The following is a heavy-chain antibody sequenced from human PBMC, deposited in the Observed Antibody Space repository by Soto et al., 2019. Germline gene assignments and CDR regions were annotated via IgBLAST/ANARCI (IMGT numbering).Heavy chain of an antibody. Sequence: PSETLSLTCAVYGGSFSGYYWSWIRQPPGKGLEWIGEINHSGSTNYNPSLKSRVTISVDTSKNQFSLKLSSVTAADTAVYYCARVSSSWYVINRFDPWGQGTLVTVSS. J-gene: IGHJ5*02. V-gene: IGHV4-34*01. CDR2: INHSGST. CDR3: ARVSSSWYVINRFDP. D-gene: IGHD6-13*01. CDR1: GGSFSGYY.